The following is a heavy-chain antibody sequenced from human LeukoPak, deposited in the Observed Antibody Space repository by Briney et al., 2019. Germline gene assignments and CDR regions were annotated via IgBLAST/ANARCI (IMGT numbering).Heavy chain of an antibody. D-gene: IGHD3-10*01. V-gene: IGHV3-64*01. CDR1: GFTFSSYA. Sequence: GGSLRLSCAASGFTFSSYAMHWVRQAPGKGLEYVSAISSNGGSTYYANSVKGRFTISRDNSKNTLYLQMGSLRAEDMAVYYCARDRAMVRGVISNWFDPWGQGTLVTVSS. CDR2: ISSNGGST. CDR3: ARDRAMVRGVISNWFDP. J-gene: IGHJ5*02.